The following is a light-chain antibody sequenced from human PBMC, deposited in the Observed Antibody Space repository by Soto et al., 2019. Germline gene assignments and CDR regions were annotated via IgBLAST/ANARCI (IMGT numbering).Light chain of an antibody. CDR1: STDFVGYNR. CDR2: EVS. V-gene: IGLV2-18*01. Sequence: QSALTQPPSVSGSPGQSVTISCTGTSTDFVGYNRVSWYQQPPGTAPKLMIYEVSKRPSGVPDRFSGSKSGNTASLTISGLQAADEADYYCATWDDSLFGHVFGTGTKVTVL. J-gene: IGLJ1*01. CDR3: ATWDDSLFGHV.